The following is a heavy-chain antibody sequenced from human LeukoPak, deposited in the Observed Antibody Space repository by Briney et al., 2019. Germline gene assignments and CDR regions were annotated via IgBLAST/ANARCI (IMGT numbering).Heavy chain of an antibody. V-gene: IGHV3-23*01. CDR1: GFNFRNYA. D-gene: IGHD6-19*01. J-gene: IGHJ6*03. Sequence: GGSLRLSCAASGFNFRNYAMSWVRQAPGKGLEWVSGIGGSGGSRYSADFVKGRFTISRDNSKNTLYLQMDSLRAEDMAVYYCAKFRGADYYNYYMDVWGKGTTVTVSS. CDR2: IGGSGGSR. CDR3: AKFRGADYYNYYMDV.